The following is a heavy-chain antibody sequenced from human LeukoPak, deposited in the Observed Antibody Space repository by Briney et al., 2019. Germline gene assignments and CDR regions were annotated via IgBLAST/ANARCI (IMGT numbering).Heavy chain of an antibody. CDR2: IWYDGSNK. Sequence: GGSLRLSCAASGFTFSSYGIHWVRQAPGKALEWAAVIWYDGSNKYYADSVKGRFTISRDNSKNTLYLQMNSLRAEDTAVYYCASDPSEGGLPPFDPWGQGTLVTVSS. V-gene: IGHV3-33*01. J-gene: IGHJ5*02. D-gene: IGHD1-26*01. CDR3: ASDPSEGGLPPFDP. CDR1: GFTFSSYG.